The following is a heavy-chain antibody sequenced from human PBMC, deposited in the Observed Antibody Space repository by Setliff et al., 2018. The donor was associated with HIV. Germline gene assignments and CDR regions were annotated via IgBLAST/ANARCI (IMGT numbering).Heavy chain of an antibody. D-gene: IGHD2-21*02. CDR3: AREGDGIDY. CDR1: GASISTTTYY. V-gene: IGHV4-39*02. CDR2: IHYTGNT. Sequence: KTSETLSLPCTVSGASISTTTYYWGWIRQPPGKGLEWIGSIHYTGNTYNTPSLNSRLTISVAASKNQISLKLTSVTAADTAIYFCAREGDGIDYWGQGILVTVSS. J-gene: IGHJ4*02.